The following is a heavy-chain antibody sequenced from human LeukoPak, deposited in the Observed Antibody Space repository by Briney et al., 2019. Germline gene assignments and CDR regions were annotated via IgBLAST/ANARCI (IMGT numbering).Heavy chain of an antibody. D-gene: IGHD1-26*01. CDR2: ISSSCSTI. CDR1: GHTFSSHE. V-gene: IGHV3-48*03. CDR3: AIDRSSVRYPSYMDV. Sequence: GGSLRLSCAASGHTFSSHEMNWVSESPGMGLEWVSYISSSCSTIYYADSVKGRFTISRDNARNSLYLQMNSLRAEDTAGYYCAIDRSSVRYPSYMDVWGKGTTVTVSS. J-gene: IGHJ6*03.